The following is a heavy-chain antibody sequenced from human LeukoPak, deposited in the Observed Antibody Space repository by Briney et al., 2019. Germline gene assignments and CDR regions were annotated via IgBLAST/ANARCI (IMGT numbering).Heavy chain of an antibody. J-gene: IGHJ5*02. CDR2: IYHSGST. CDR3: ARGGYCSSTSCYEGWFDP. Sequence: SQTLSLTCAVSGGSISSGGYSWGSVRQPPGRGLEWLGYIYHSGSTYYNPSLKSRVTISVDRSKNQFSLKLSSVAAADTAVYYCARGGYCSSTSCYEGWFDPWGQGTLVTVSS. D-gene: IGHD2-2*01. CDR1: GGSISSGGYS. V-gene: IGHV4-30-2*01.